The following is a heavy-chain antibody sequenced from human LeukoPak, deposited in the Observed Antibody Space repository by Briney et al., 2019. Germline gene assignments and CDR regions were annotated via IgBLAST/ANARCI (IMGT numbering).Heavy chain of an antibody. D-gene: IGHD3-3*01. CDR1: GVSISSSY. V-gene: IGHV4-59*01. J-gene: IGHJ4*02. CDR3: ARLRIWSGYPFFDS. Sequence: SETLSLTCTVSGVSISSSYCSWIRQPPGKGLEWIGYFYYSGNTNYNPSLKSRVTMSVDTSKNQFSLNLRSVTAADTAVFYCARLRIWSGYPFFDSWGQGTLVTVSP. CDR2: FYYSGNT.